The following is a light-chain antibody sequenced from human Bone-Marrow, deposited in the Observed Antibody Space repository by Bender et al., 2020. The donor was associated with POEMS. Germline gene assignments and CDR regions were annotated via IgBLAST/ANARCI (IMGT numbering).Light chain of an antibody. CDR3: SSYAGSSTVV. V-gene: IGLV2-23*01. CDR1: SRDVGMFNL. CDR2: EGS. J-gene: IGLJ3*02. Sequence: QSALTQPASVSGSPGQSITISCTGTSRDVGMFNLVSWYQQYPGKAPKFIIYEGSKRPSGVSNRFSGSKSGNTASLTISGLQAEDEADYYCSSYAGSSTVVFGGGTKVTVL.